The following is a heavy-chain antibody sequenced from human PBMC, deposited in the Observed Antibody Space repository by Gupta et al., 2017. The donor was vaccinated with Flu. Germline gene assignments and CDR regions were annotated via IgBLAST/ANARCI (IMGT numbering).Heavy chain of an antibody. V-gene: IGHV3-7*01. CDR2: IKPDGSEK. J-gene: IGHJ4*02. Sequence: GLEWLANIKPDGSEKYYVDSVKGRFTISRDNGKKSLYLQMSSLRAEDTAVYYCGRVRVEPYNGFLSGYATDHWGQGTLVTVSS. CDR3: GRVRVEPYNGFLSGYATDH. D-gene: IGHD3-3*01.